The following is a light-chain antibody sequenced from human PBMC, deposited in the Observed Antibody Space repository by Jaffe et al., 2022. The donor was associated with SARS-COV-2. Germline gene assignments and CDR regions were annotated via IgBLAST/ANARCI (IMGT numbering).Light chain of an antibody. CDR1: NIGSKS. CDR3: QVWNGNNDLP. V-gene: IGLV3-21*04. J-gene: IGLJ2*01. Sequence: SYVLTQAPSVSVAPGKTATITCGGNNIGSKSVHWYQQRPGQAPVLVIYYNGDRPSGIPERFSGSNSGNTATLVISRVEAADEAVYYCQVWNGNNDLPFGGGTKLTVL. CDR2: YNG.